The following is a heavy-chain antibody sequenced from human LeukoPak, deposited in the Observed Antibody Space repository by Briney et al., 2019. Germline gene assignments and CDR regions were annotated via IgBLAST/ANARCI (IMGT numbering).Heavy chain of an antibody. Sequence: PEGSLRLSCAASGFTFSSYGMHWVRQAPGKRLEWVAFIRYDGSNKYYADSVKGRFTISRDNSKNTLYLQMNSLRAEDTAVYYCAKGDDSTPWYWGQGTLVTVSS. J-gene: IGHJ4*02. D-gene: IGHD2-2*01. CDR1: GFTFSSYG. CDR2: IRYDGSNK. CDR3: AKGDDSTPWY. V-gene: IGHV3-30*02.